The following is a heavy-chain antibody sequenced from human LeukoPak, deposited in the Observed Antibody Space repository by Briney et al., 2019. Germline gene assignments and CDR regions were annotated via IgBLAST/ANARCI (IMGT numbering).Heavy chain of an antibody. D-gene: IGHD1-7*01. Sequence: ASVKVSCTASGYTFTGYYMHWVRQAPGQGLEWMGWINPNSGGTNYAQKFQGRVTMTRDTSISTAYMELSRLRSDDTAVYYCARLTRRGTIGFDYWGQGTLVTVSS. CDR2: INPNSGGT. V-gene: IGHV1-2*02. CDR3: ARLTRRGTIGFDY. CDR1: GYTFTGYY. J-gene: IGHJ4*02.